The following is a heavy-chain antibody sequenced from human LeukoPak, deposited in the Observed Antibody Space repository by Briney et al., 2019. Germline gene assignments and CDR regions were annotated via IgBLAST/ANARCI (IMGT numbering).Heavy chain of an antibody. V-gene: IGHV4-39*07. CDR2: INHSGST. CDR3: ARSKWYYMDV. D-gene: IGHD2-8*01. J-gene: IGHJ6*03. CDR1: GGSISSSSYY. Sequence: SETLSLTCTVSGGSISSSSYYWGWIRQPPGKGLEWIGEINHSGSTNYNPSLKSRVTISVDTSKNQFSLKLSSVTAADTAVYYCARSKWYYMDVWGKGTTVTVSS.